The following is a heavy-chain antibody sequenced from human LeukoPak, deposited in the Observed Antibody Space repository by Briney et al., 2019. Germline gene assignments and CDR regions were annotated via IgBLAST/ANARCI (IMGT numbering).Heavy chain of an antibody. CDR2: IYYTGRT. D-gene: IGHD6-19*01. J-gene: IGHJ4*02. V-gene: IGHV4-39*01. Sequence: SETLSLTCAVSGGSISSTTYYWAWIRQPPGKGLEWIGGIYYTGRTHYIPSLKSRVTISLDTSKNQFSLNLSSVTAADTAVYYCATQVAGGPLDYWGQGTLVTVSS. CDR1: GGSISSTTYY. CDR3: ATQVAGGPLDY.